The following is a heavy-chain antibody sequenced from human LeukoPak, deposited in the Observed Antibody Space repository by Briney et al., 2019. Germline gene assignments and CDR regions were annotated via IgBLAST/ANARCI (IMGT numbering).Heavy chain of an antibody. CDR1: VGSISRYY. CDR3: EGGIRYLRPSFDY. D-gene: IGHD3-9*01. V-gene: IGHV4-59*01. CDR2: IYYSGST. Sequence: PSETLSLTCTVSVGSISRYYWSWIRQPPGKGLEWIGYIYYSGSTNYNPSLKSRVTISVDTSKNQFSLKLSSVTAADTAVYHAEGGIRYLRPSFDYWGQGTLVTVSS. J-gene: IGHJ4*02.